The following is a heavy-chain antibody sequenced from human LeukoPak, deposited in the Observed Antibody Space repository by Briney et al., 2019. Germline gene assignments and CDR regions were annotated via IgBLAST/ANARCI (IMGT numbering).Heavy chain of an antibody. CDR3: AREKVTTDNYYYMDV. CDR2: ISSSGSTI. Sequence: PGGSLRLSCAASGFTFSSYEMNWVRQAPGKGLEWVSYISSSGSTIYYADSVKGRFTISRDNAKNSLYLQMNSLRAEDTALYYCAREKVTTDNYYYMDVWGKGTTVTVSS. D-gene: IGHD4-11*01. J-gene: IGHJ6*03. V-gene: IGHV3-48*03. CDR1: GFTFSSYE.